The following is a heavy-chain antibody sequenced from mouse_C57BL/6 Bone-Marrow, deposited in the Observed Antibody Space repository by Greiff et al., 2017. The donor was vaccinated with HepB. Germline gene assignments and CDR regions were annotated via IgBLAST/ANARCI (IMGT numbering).Heavy chain of an antibody. Sequence: EVMLVESGGGLVQPGGSLSLSCAASGFTFTDYYMSWVRQPPGKGLEWFGFIRNKTNGYTTDYSVSVKGRFTISRDNSKSILYLQMNTLRAEDSATYYCARPRYDSSLYYAMDYWGQGTSVTVSS. CDR1: GFTFTDYY. CDR2: IRNKTNGYTT. CDR3: ARPRYDSSLYYAMDY. J-gene: IGHJ4*01. D-gene: IGHD1-1*01. V-gene: IGHV7-3*01.